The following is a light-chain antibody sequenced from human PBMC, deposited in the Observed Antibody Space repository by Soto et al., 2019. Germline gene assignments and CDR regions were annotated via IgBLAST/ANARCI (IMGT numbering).Light chain of an antibody. Sequence: DIRMTQSPSTLSASVGDRVTITCRASQSVSSWLAWYQQKPGKAPKLLIYKASILESGVPSRFSGSGSGTEFTLTISSLQPDDFATYYCQQVKTYPRTFGGGTKVDIK. J-gene: IGKJ4*01. CDR2: KAS. CDR3: QQVKTYPRT. CDR1: QSVSSW. V-gene: IGKV1-5*03.